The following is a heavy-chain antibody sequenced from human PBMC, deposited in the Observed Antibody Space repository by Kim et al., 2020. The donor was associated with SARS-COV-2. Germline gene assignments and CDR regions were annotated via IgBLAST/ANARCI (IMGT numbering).Heavy chain of an antibody. CDR3: ARDRLWLRADAFDI. D-gene: IGHD5-12*01. J-gene: IGHJ3*02. V-gene: IGHV3-33*01. Sequence: ADSVKGRFTISRDNSKTTLYLQTNSLRAEDTAVYYCARDRLWLRADAFDIWGQGTMVTVSS.